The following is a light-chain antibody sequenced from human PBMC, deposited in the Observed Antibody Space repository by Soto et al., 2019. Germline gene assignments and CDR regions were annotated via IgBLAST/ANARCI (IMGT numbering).Light chain of an antibody. Sequence: SYELTQPPSVSVSPGQTARITCSGDALPKQYAYWYQQKPGQAPVLVISKDSERPSGIPERFSGSSSGTTVTLTISGVQAEDEADYYCQSADSSGTYVLFGGGTKVTVL. V-gene: IGLV3-25*03. CDR1: ALPKQY. CDR2: KDS. J-gene: IGLJ2*01. CDR3: QSADSSGTYVL.